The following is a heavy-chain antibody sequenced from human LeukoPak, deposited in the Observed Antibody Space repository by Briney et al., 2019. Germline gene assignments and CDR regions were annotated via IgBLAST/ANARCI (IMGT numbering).Heavy chain of an antibody. J-gene: IGHJ4*02. CDR3: AREELRGDDHFDY. V-gene: IGHV3-30-3*01. CDR1: GFTFSSYA. D-gene: IGHD1-7*01. Sequence: GGSLRLSCAASGFTFSSYAMHWVRQAPGKGLEWVAVISYDGSNKYYADSVKGRFTISRDNSKNTLYLQMNSLRAEDTAVYYCAREELRGDDHFDYWGQGTLVTVSS. CDR2: ISYDGSNK.